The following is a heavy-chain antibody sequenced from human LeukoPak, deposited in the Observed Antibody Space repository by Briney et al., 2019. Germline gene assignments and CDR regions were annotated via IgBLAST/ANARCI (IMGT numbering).Heavy chain of an antibody. CDR3: ARRGVDSGGYHHIDY. Sequence: PSETLSLTCAVYGGSFSGYYWSWIRQPPGKGLEWIGEISHSGSTNYNPSLKSRVTISVDTPKNQFSLKLSSVTAADTAVYYCARRGVDSGGYHHIDYWGQGTLVTVSS. J-gene: IGHJ4*02. D-gene: IGHD3-22*01. CDR2: ISHSGST. V-gene: IGHV4-34*01. CDR1: GGSFSGYY.